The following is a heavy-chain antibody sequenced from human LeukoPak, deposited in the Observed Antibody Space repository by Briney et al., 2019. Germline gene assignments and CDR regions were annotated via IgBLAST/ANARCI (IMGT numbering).Heavy chain of an antibody. CDR3: TKRYVNSNYWQSLGE. CDR1: GFTFSSYA. V-gene: IGHV3-23*01. Sequence: GGSQRLSCAASGFTFSSYAMSWVRQAPGKGLEWVSGVTGNAANTYYADSVKGRFAISRDNSKNTVYLQMNSLRVEDTAIYYCTKRYVNSNYWQSLGEWGQGTLVTVSS. D-gene: IGHD2/OR15-2a*01. CDR2: VTGNAANT. J-gene: IGHJ1*01.